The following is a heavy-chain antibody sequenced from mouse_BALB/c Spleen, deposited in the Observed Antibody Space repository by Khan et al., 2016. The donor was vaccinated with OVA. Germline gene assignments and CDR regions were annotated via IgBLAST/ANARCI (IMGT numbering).Heavy chain of an antibody. CDR3: ARNAKYYGRGNLDV. CDR2: IWSDGST. J-gene: IGHJ1*01. V-gene: IGHV2-6*02. CDR1: GFSLTRYG. Sequence: QVQLKQSGPGLVAPSQSLSITCTVSGFSLTRYGVHWVRQPPGKGLEWLVVIWSDGSTTYNSVIKSRLSISKDNSKSQIFLKMNSLQTDDTAMYHCARNAKYYGRGNLDVWGAGTTVTVSS. D-gene: IGHD1-1*01.